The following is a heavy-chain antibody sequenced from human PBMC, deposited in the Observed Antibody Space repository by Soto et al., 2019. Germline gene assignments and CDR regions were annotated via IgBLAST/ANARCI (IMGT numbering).Heavy chain of an antibody. V-gene: IGHV6-1*01. CDR1: GDSVSSNSVA. CDR2: TYYRSKWYN. Sequence: SQTLSLTCAISGDSVSSNSVAWNWIRQSPARGLEWLGRTYYRSKWYNDYAVSMKSRISINPDTSKNQFSLQLNSVTPEDTAVYYCARGSDSPFDYCGQGSLVTVSS. CDR3: ARGSDSPFDY. J-gene: IGHJ4*02. D-gene: IGHD2-21*02.